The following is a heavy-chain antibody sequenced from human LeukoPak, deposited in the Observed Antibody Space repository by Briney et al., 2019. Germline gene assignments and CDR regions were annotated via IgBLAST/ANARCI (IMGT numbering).Heavy chain of an antibody. J-gene: IGHJ4*02. Sequence: GGSLRLSCAASGFTFSSYGTHWVRQAPGKGLEWVAVISYDGSNKYYADSVKGRFTISRDNSKNTLYLQMNSLRAEDTAVYYCAKDRGAFKQWLVPIDYWGQGTLVTVSS. V-gene: IGHV3-30*18. CDR2: ISYDGSNK. CDR3: AKDRGAFKQWLVPIDY. D-gene: IGHD6-19*01. CDR1: GFTFSSYG.